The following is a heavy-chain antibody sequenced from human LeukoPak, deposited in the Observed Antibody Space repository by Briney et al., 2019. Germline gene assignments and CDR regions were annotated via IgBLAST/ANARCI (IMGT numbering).Heavy chain of an antibody. D-gene: IGHD3-10*01. Sequence: GGSLRLSCSASGFTFSSYAMHWVRQAPGKGLEYVSAISSNGGSTYYADSVKGRFTISRDNSKNTLYLQMSSLRAEGTAVYYCVKGRRITMVRGVKGDAFDIWGQGTMVTVSS. J-gene: IGHJ3*02. V-gene: IGHV3-64D*06. CDR1: GFTFSSYA. CDR3: VKGRRITMVRGVKGDAFDI. CDR2: ISSNGGST.